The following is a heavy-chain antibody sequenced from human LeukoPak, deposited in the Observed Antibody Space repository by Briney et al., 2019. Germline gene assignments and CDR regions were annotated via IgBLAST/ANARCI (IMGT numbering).Heavy chain of an antibody. CDR3: ARMMVRGVISRPFDY. D-gene: IGHD3-10*01. Sequence: ASVKVFCKASGYTFTSYGISWVRQAPGQGLEWMGWISAYNGNTNYAQKLQGRVTMTTDTSTSTAYMELRSLRSDDTAVYYCARMMVRGVISRPFDYWGQGTLVTVSS. V-gene: IGHV1-18*01. CDR2: ISAYNGNT. J-gene: IGHJ4*02. CDR1: GYTFTSYG.